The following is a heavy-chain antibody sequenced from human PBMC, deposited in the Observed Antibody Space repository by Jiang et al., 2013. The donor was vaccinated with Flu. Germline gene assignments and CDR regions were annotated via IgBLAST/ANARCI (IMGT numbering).Heavy chain of an antibody. V-gene: IGHV4-30-4*01. J-gene: IGHJ3*02. Sequence: GSGLVKPSQTLSLTCTVSGGSISSGDYYWSWIRQPPGKGLEWIGYIYYSGSTYYNPSLKSRVTISVDTSKNQFSLKLSSVTAADTAVYYCARWTDEIVVANDAFDIWGQGTMVTVSS. CDR1: GGSISSGDYY. CDR2: IYYSGST. CDR3: ARWTDEIVVANDAFDI. D-gene: IGHD3-22*01.